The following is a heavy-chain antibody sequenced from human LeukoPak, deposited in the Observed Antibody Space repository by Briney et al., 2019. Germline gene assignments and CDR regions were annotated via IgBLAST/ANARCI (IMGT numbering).Heavy chain of an antibody. CDR3: AKWGDYDVLTGYYVPDY. Sequence: GASLRLSCAASGFTFSNYAMSWVRQAPGKGLEWVSAILCSGVTTYYADSVKGRFTVSRDNSKSTLYLQMNTPRAEDTALYYCAKWGDYDVLTGYYVPDYWGQGTLVTVSS. J-gene: IGHJ4*02. CDR1: GFTFSNYA. V-gene: IGHV3-23*01. D-gene: IGHD3-9*01. CDR2: ILCSGVTT.